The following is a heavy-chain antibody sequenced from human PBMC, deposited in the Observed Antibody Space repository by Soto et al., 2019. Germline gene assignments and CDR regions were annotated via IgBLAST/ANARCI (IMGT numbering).Heavy chain of an antibody. CDR3: ARDVSWSGYSNWFDP. Sequence: QVQLQESGPGLVKPSQTLSLTCTVSGGSISNGGYYWSWIRQHPGEGLEWIGYIYYSGSHYYNPSLKSRLPISVDTSKNQFSLKRSSVTAADTAGYYCARDVSWSGYSNWFDPWGQGTLFPVSS. CDR2: IYYSGSH. J-gene: IGHJ5*02. D-gene: IGHD3-3*01. V-gene: IGHV4-31*03. CDR1: GGSISNGGYY.